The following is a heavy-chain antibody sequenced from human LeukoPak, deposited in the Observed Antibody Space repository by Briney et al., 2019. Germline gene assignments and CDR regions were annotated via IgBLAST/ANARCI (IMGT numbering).Heavy chain of an antibody. CDR3: ARGLVVVTAIPYWFDP. V-gene: IGHV4-34*01. CDR2: INHSGST. J-gene: IGHJ5*02. CDR1: GGSFSGYY. Sequence: SGTLSLTCAVYGGSFSGYYWSWIRQPPGKGLEWIGEINHSGSTNYNPSLKSRVTISVDTSKNQFSLKLSSVTAADTAVYYCARGLVVVTAIPYWFDPWGQGTLVTVSS. D-gene: IGHD2-21*02.